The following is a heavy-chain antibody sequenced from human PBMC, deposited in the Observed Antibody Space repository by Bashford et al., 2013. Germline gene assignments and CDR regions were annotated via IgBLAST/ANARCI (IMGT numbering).Heavy chain of an antibody. Sequence: SVKVSCKASGGTFRSYTVSWVRQVPGQGLEWMGGITPLFGTANYAQKFQGRVTVTADESTSTAYMELRGLRSTDTAVYYCAKGQRWGATFWYFDQWGQGTLVTVSS. V-gene: IGHV1-69*13. CDR1: GGTFRSYT. J-gene: IGHJ4*02. CDR2: ITPLFGTA. D-gene: IGHD1-26*01. CDR3: AKGQRWGATFWYFDQ.